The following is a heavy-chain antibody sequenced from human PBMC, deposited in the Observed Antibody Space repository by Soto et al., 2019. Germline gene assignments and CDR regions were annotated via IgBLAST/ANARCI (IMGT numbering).Heavy chain of an antibody. V-gene: IGHV1-69*06. CDR1: GGTFSSYA. Sequence: ASVKVSCKASGGTFSSYAISWVRQAPGQGLEWMGGIIPIFGTANYAQKFQGRVTITADKSTSTAYMELSSLRSEDTAVYYCATGRGYSYGFYYYYGMDVWGQGTTVTVSS. D-gene: IGHD5-18*01. J-gene: IGHJ6*02. CDR3: ATGRGYSYGFYYYYGMDV. CDR2: IIPIFGTA.